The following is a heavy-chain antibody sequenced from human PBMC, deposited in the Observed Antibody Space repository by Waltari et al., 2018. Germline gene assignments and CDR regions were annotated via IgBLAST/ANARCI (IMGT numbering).Heavy chain of an antibody. CDR2: IENDGGDV. CDR3: ARDKPHSWFDP. CDR1: GFPIRNYW. Sequence: EERLVEYGGALVQPGGSLRLSCVASGFPIRNYWMHWVRQVPGKGLVWVSRIENDGGDVIYAESVKGRFTVSRDNSRNTVYLQMDSLRVEDTAVYYCARDKPHSWFDPWGQGTLVTVSS. V-gene: IGHV3-74*01. J-gene: IGHJ5*02.